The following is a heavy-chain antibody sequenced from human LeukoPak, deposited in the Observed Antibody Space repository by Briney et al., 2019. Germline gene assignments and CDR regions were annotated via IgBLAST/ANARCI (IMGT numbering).Heavy chain of an antibody. D-gene: IGHD4/OR15-4a*01. CDR1: GFSFNNYV. Sequence: GGSLRLSCAASGFSFNNYVMCWVRQAPGKGPEWVSAISGDGARTYYADSVKGRFTISRDNSKNTLDLQMNSLRAEDTAIYYCAKTAVVITFRFDSWGQGSLVTVSS. CDR2: ISGDGART. J-gene: IGHJ4*02. V-gene: IGHV3-23*01. CDR3: AKTAVVITFRFDS.